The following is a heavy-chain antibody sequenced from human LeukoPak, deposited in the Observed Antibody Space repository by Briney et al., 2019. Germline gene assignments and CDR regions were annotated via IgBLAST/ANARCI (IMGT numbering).Heavy chain of an antibody. CDR1: GRSISSSSYY. J-gene: IGHJ4*02. V-gene: IGHV4-39*01. CDR2: IYYSGST. CDR3: ARRPYYSDSSGYY. D-gene: IGHD3-22*01. Sequence: AETLSLTYTLSGRSISSSSYYSGWLREPPGKGLEWFGSIYYSGSTYHNPPPKSRFTISVHTPKYQFSLTLSSPTSAATAVYYCARRPYYSDSSGYYWGQGTLVSVSS.